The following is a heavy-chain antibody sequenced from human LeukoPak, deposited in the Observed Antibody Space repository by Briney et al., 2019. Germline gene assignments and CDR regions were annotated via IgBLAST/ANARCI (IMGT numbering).Heavy chain of an antibody. CDR1: GVTVSSSY. D-gene: IGHD4-17*01. V-gene: IGHV3-66*01. CDR2: MYSGGAT. Sequence: GGSLRLSCAASGVTVSSSYMGWVRQAPGQGLEWVSIMYSGGATDYADSVKGRFTISRDNSKNTLYLQMNSLRAEDTAVYYCARDPSPFYGDYGYWGQGTLVIVSS. CDR3: ARDPSPFYGDYGY. J-gene: IGHJ4*02.